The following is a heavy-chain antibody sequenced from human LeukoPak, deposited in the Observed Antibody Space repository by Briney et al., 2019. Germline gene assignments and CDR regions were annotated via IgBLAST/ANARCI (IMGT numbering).Heavy chain of an antibody. Sequence: GGSLRLSCAASGFTFSSNWMHWVRQVPGKGLVWVSRINSDGTSISYADSVKGRFTISRDNAKNTLYLQMNSLRAEDTGVYYCASGTYYSDYWGQGTLVTVSS. J-gene: IGHJ4*02. CDR3: ASGTYYSDY. CDR2: INSDGTSI. D-gene: IGHD1-26*01. V-gene: IGHV3-74*01. CDR1: GFTFSSNW.